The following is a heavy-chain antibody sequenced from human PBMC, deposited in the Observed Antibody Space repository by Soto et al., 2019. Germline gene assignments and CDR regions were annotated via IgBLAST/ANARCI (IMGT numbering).Heavy chain of an antibody. D-gene: IGHD5-12*01. V-gene: IGHV3-21*01. J-gene: IGHJ6*04. CDR1: GFTFSSYS. CDR2: ISSSSSYI. Sequence: GGSLRLSCAASGFTFSSYSMNWVRQAPGKGLEWVSSISSSSSYIYYADSVKGRFTISRDNAKNSLYLQMNSLRAEDTAVYYCARDLVPLSDSGYVAMDGWGKGTTVTVAS. CDR3: ARDLVPLSDSGYVAMDG.